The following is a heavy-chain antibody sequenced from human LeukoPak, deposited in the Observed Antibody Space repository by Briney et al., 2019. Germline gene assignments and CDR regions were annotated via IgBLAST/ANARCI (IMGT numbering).Heavy chain of an antibody. CDR2: IYYTGTT. Sequence: PSETLSLTCSVFGGSMNINDYYWAWIRQPPGKGLEWIGSIYYTGTTYYNPSLNYRVTISVDTSKNQFSLKLSSVTAADTAVYYCARLGSSWPYYYMDVWGKGTTVTISS. J-gene: IGHJ6*03. D-gene: IGHD6-13*01. V-gene: IGHV4-39*01. CDR1: GGSMNINDYY. CDR3: ARLGSSWPYYYMDV.